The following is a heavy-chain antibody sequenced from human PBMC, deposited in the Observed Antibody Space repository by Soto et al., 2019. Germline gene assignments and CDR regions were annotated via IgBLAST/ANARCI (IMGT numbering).Heavy chain of an antibody. V-gene: IGHV4-61*01. CDR3: ARLTSSRWFDP. Sequence: XGTLALTCTVSGGSVNTGTSYGTWIRQPPGRGMEWIGYIYFTGGTKYNPSLKSRVTMSLDTSSNQLSLRLSAVTTADTAVYFCARLTSSRWFDPWGQGTLVTVSS. CDR1: GGSVNTGTSY. J-gene: IGHJ5*02. D-gene: IGHD2-2*01. CDR2: IYFTGGT.